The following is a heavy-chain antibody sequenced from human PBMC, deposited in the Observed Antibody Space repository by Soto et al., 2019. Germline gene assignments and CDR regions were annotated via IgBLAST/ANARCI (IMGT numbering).Heavy chain of an antibody. CDR3: AKGWPPRRAFDS. CDR1: GFTFRSYA. V-gene: IGHV3-23*01. Sequence: VGSLRLSCKASGFTFRSYAMSWVRHTPGKGLEWVSSISGSGDKTYYADSVKGRFTFSRDNSKNTLYLQMNSLRVEDTAVYYCAKGWPPRRAFDSWGQGTLVTVSS. D-gene: IGHD2-15*01. J-gene: IGHJ4*02. CDR2: ISGSGDKT.